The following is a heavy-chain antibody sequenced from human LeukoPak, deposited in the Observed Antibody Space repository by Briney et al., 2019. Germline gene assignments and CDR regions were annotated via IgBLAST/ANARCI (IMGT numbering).Heavy chain of an antibody. D-gene: IGHD3-22*01. Sequence: SETLSLTRTVSGGLNCSGREYWSWIRQHPGKGLEWIGYIYYSGSTYYNPSLKSRVTISVDTSKNQFSLKLSSVTAADTAVYYCARGTGSTGYYPHYFHYWGQGTLVTVSS. CDR1: GGLNCSGREY. CDR2: IYYSGST. V-gene: IGHV4-31*03. CDR3: ARGTGSTGYYPHYFHY. J-gene: IGHJ4*02.